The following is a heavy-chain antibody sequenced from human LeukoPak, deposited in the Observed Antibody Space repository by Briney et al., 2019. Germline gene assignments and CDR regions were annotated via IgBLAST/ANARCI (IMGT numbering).Heavy chain of an antibody. CDR2: INSDGTST. D-gene: IGHD5-24*01. J-gene: IGHJ4*02. V-gene: IGHV3-74*01. CDR1: GLTFSRDW. Sequence: QPGGSLRLSCAASGLTFSRDWMHWVRQAPGKGLVWVSRINSDGTSTIYADSVKGRFTISRGNAKNTLYLQMNSLRAEDTAVYYCARMASGVTAYWGQGTLVTVSS. CDR3: ARMASGVTAY.